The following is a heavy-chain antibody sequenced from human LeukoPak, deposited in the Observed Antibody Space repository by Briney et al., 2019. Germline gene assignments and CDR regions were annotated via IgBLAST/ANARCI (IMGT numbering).Heavy chain of an antibody. D-gene: IGHD3-3*01. J-gene: IGHJ4*02. CDR3: TKRSVDYDFWSAVDY. CDR2: ISASGGTT. V-gene: IGHV3-23*01. CDR1: GFTFSSYS. Sequence: PGGSLRLSCAASGFTFSSYSISWVRQAPGKGLEWVSAISASGGTTYYAGSVKGRFTISRDKSTHTLYLQMNSLRAEDTSVYYCTKRSVDYDFWSAVDYWGQGTLVTVSS.